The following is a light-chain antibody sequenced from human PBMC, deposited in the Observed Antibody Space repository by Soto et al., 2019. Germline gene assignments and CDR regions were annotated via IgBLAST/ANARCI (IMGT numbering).Light chain of an antibody. CDR1: QSISSW. CDR3: QQYNSHPWT. Sequence: GDRVTITCRASQSISSWLAWYQQKPGKAPKLLIYDASSLESGVPSRFSGSGSGTEFTLTITSLQPDDFATYYCQQYNSHPWTFGQGTKVEIK. J-gene: IGKJ1*01. CDR2: DAS. V-gene: IGKV1-5*01.